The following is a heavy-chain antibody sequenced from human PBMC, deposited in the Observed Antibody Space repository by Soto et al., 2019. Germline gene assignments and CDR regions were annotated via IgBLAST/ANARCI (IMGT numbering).Heavy chain of an antibody. CDR3: ARDLGGWHDY. Sequence: ASVKVSCKSSGGPFSSYAISWVRQAPGQGLEWMGGIIPIFGTANYAQKFQGRVTITADESTSTAYMELSSLRSEDTAVYYCARDLGGWHDYWGQGTLVTVSS. CDR1: GGPFSSYA. V-gene: IGHV1-69*13. J-gene: IGHJ4*02. CDR2: IIPIFGTA. D-gene: IGHD2-15*01.